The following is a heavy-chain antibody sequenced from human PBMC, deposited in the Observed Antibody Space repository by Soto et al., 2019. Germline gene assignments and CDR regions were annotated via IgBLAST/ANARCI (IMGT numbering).Heavy chain of an antibody. CDR2: IYYSGST. D-gene: IGHD4-17*01. Sequence: SETLSLTCTVSGGSISTGGYYWTWIRQHPGKGLEWIGYIYYSGSTYYNPSLKSRVTISVDTSKNQFSLKLSSVTAADTAVYYCARGLSVTLFDNWGQGTLVPSPQ. CDR1: GGSISTGGYY. CDR3: ARGLSVTLFDN. J-gene: IGHJ4*02. V-gene: IGHV4-31*03.